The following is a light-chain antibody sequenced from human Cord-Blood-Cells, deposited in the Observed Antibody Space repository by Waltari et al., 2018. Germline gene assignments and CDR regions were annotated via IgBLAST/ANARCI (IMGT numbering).Light chain of an antibody. Sequence: DIQMPQSPSSLSASVGARVTITCQASQDISNYLNWYQQKPGKAPKLLIYDASNLETGVPSRFSGSGSGTDFTFTISSLQPEDIATYYCQQYDNLPPKLTFGGGTKVEIK. J-gene: IGKJ4*01. CDR3: QQYDNLPPKLT. V-gene: IGKV1-33*01. CDR1: QDISNY. CDR2: DAS.